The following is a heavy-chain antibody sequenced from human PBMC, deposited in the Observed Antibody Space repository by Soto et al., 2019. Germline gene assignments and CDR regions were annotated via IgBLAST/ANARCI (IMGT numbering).Heavy chain of an antibody. CDR2: ISAYNGNT. V-gene: IGHV1-18*01. CDR1: GYTFTSYG. J-gene: IGHJ4*02. CDR3: ARAPLLWFGELSTDY. D-gene: IGHD3-10*01. Sequence: GASVKVSCKASGYTFTSYGISWVRQAPGQGLEWMGRISAYNGNTNYAQKLQGRVTMTADTSTSTAYMELRSLRSDDTAVYYCARAPLLWFGELSTDYWGQGTLVTVSS.